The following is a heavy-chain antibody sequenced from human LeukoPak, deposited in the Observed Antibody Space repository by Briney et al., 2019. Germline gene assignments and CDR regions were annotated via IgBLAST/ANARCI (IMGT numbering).Heavy chain of an antibody. V-gene: IGHV3-23*01. CDR2: ISGSGGST. CDR1: GFTFSSYA. Sequence: GGSLRLSCAASGFTFSSYAMSWVRQAPRKGLEWVSAISGSGGSTYYADSVKGRFTISRDNSKNTLYLQMNSLRAEDTAVYYCAKDRGMGLWFGVGPGMDVWGQGTTVTVSS. D-gene: IGHD3-10*01. J-gene: IGHJ6*02. CDR3: AKDRGMGLWFGVGPGMDV.